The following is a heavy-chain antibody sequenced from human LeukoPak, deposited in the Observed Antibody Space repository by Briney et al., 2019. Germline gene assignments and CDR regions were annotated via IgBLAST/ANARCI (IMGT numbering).Heavy chain of an antibody. V-gene: IGHV4-34*01. J-gene: IGHJ5*02. D-gene: IGHD3-9*01. CDR1: GGSFSGYY. CDR3: ASIPYDILTGYYKLDWFDP. CDR2: INHSGST. Sequence: SETLSLTCAVYGGSFSGYYWSWIRQPPGKGLEWIGEINHSGSTNYNPSLKSRVTISVDTSKNQVSLKLSSVTAADTAVYYCASIPYDILTGYYKLDWFDPWGQGTLVTVSS.